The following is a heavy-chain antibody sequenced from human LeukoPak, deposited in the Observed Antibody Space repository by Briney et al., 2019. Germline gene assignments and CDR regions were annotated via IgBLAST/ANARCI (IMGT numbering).Heavy chain of an antibody. V-gene: IGHV1-2*02. D-gene: IGHD4-11*01. Sequence: ASVKVSCKASGYTFTGYYLHWVRQAPGQGLEWMGWVSPNSGGTNCAQKFQGRVTMTRDTSISTAFMELSSLRSDDTAVYYCARWSGTTDDYWGQGTLVTVSS. CDR1: GYTFTGYY. J-gene: IGHJ4*02. CDR3: ARWSGTTDDY. CDR2: VSPNSGGT.